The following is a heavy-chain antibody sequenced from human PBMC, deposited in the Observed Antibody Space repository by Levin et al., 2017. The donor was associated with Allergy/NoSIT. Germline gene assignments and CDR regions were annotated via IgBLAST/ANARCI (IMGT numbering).Heavy chain of an antibody. D-gene: IGHD2-21*02. Sequence: SQTLSLTCAVSGLSITSGYYWGWFRQPPGKGLEWIGSMYQTRSTYFNPSLKSRVTISPDTSNNQFSLRLRSVTAADTAVYYCARGKTDRNWYDPWGQGTLVTVST. CDR3: ARGKTDRNWYDP. CDR2: MYQTRST. CDR1: GLSITSGYY. V-gene: IGHV4-38-2*01. J-gene: IGHJ5*02.